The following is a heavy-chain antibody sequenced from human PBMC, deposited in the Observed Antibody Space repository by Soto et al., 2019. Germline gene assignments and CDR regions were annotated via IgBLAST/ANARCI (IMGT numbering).Heavy chain of an antibody. V-gene: IGHV4-34*01. CDR2: INHSGST. Sequence: SETWSLTCAVSGGSFSGYYWSWIRQPPGKGLEWIGEINHSGSTNYNPSLKSRATISVDTSKNQFSLKLSSVTAADTAVYYCVRGGAGGRIGYFDYSGQGTLGSLSS. CDR3: VRGGAGGRIGYFDY. CDR1: GGSFSGYY. D-gene: IGHD1-26*01. J-gene: IGHJ4*02.